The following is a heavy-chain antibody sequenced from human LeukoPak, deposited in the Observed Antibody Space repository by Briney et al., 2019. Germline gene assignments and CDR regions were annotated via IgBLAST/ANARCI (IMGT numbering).Heavy chain of an antibody. V-gene: IGHV3-15*07. CDR1: GFTFSSYS. D-gene: IGHD3-22*01. CDR2: IKSKTDGGTT. Sequence: GGSLRLSCAASGFTFSSYSMHWVRQAPGKGLEWVGRIKSKTDGGTTDYAAPVKGRFTISRDDSKNTLYLQTNSLKTEDTAVYYCTTDSAVYYYYDSSGSDFDYWGQGTLVTVSS. CDR3: TTDSAVYYYYDSSGSDFDY. J-gene: IGHJ4*02.